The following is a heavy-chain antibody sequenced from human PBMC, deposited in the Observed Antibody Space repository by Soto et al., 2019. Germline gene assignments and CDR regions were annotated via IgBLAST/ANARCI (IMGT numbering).Heavy chain of an antibody. V-gene: IGHV1-69*01. CDR2: IIPIFGTA. Sequence: QVQLVQSGAEVKKPGSSVKVSCKASGGTFSSYAISWVRQAPGQGLEWMGGIIPIFGTANYAQKFQGRVTSTADESKSTAYRELGSLRSEDTAVYYCARDRDPQYGGCDYWGQGTLVTVSS. D-gene: IGHD1-26*01. J-gene: IGHJ4*02. CDR1: GGTFSSYA. CDR3: ARDRDPQYGGCDY.